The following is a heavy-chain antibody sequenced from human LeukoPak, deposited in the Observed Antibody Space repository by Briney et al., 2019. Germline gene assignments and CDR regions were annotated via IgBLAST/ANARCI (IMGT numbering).Heavy chain of an antibody. J-gene: IGHJ3*02. V-gene: IGHV4-30-2*01. Sequence: SETLSLTCTVSGGSISSGDYYWSWIRQPPGKGLEWIGYIYHSGSTYYNPSLKSRVTISVDRSKNQFSLKLSSVTAADTAVYYCARGVGGNRAPDAFDIWGQGTMVTVSS. CDR3: ARGVGGNRAPDAFDI. CDR2: IYHSGST. CDR1: GGSISSGDYY. D-gene: IGHD4-23*01.